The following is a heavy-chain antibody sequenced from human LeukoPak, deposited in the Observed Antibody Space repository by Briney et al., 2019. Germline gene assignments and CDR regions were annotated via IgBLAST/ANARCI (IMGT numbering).Heavy chain of an antibody. CDR1: GHTFRSYT. CDR3: ARRGGGQSSRHFDY. Sequence: SVKVFCMGCGHTFRSYTMNWVRQAPGQGLEGMGWINTNTGNPTYAQGFTGRFVFSLDTSVSTAYLQISSLKAEDTAVYYCARRGGGQSSRHFDYWGQGTLVTVSS. D-gene: IGHD6-13*01. CDR2: INTNTGNP. V-gene: IGHV7-4-1*02. J-gene: IGHJ4*02.